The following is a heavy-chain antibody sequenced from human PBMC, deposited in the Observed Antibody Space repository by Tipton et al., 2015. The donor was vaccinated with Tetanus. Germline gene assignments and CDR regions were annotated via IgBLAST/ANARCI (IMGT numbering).Heavy chain of an antibody. CDR2: INPNGGST. CDR3: ATKRNVGRGIVLVGSFDL. CDR1: GYTFINYF. D-gene: IGHD3-16*01. V-gene: IGHV1-46*03. Sequence: QLVQSGPEVKRPGASVRVSCKASGYTFINYFMHWIRQAPGQGLEWMGRINPNGGSTRYAQNFQGRVTLTRDTSTGTAYLEMNSLRSEDAAVYYCATKRNVGRGIVLVGSFDLWGQGTMVTVSS. J-gene: IGHJ3*01.